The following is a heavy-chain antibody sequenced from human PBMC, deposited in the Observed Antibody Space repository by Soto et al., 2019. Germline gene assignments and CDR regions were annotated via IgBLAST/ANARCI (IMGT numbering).Heavy chain of an antibody. CDR1: GFTFSSYG. CDR3: ARVYPLVRYGRDV. CDR2: ISYDGSNK. D-gene: IGHD3-10*01. J-gene: IGHJ6*02. Sequence: QVQLVESGGGVVQPGRSLRLSCAASGFTFSSYGMHWVRQAPGKGLEWVAVISYDGSNKYYADSVKGRFTISRDNSKNTLYLQMNSLRAEDTAVYYCARVYPLVRYGRDVWGQGTTVAVSS. V-gene: IGHV3-30*03.